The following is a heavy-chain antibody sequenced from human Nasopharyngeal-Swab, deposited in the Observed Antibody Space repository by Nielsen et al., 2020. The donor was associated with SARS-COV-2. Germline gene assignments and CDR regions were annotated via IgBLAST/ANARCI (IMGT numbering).Heavy chain of an antibody. D-gene: IGHD2-8*01. CDR3: ATSQASNLDY. CDR1: GYTFNAHY. Sequence: ASVKVSCKASGYTFNAHYIHWVRQAPGQGLEWMGRSNPNSDDTDSAPNFRGRVTMTTDTSTSTIYMDLSGLRPEDTAVYYCATSQASNLDYWGQGTLVTVSS. J-gene: IGHJ4*02. V-gene: IGHV1-2*06. CDR2: SNPNSDDT.